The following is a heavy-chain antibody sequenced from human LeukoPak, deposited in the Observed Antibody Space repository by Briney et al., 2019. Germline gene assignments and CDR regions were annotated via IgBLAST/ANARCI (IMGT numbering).Heavy chain of an antibody. CDR3: ARDGYYYGSGSYPFDP. CDR2: VYTSGST. J-gene: IGHJ5*02. D-gene: IGHD3-10*01. V-gene: IGHV4-4*07. CDR1: GGSISSYY. Sequence: SETLSLTCTVSGGSISSYYWSWTRQPAGKGLEWIGRVYTSGSTNYNPSLKSRVTMSVDMSKNQFSLKLSSVTAADTAVYYCARDGYYYGSGSYPFDPWGQGTLVTVSS.